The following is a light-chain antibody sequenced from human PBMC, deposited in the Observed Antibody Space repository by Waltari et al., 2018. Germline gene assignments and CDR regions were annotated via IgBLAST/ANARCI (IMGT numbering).Light chain of an antibody. CDR3: ISYSGAMSGSVV. CDR2: DVN. CDR1: TSDIGRYNY. V-gene: IGLV2-14*03. J-gene: IGLJ2*01. Sequence: SALTQPASVSGSLGQSITLSCTGTTSDIGRYNYVACYQQHPGKPPKLIIHDVNNRPSGVSVRFSGSKSGNTASLTISGLQADDEADYYCISYSGAMSGSVVVGGGTKLTVL.